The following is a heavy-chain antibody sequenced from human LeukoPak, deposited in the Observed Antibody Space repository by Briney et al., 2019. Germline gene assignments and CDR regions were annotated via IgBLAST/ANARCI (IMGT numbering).Heavy chain of an antibody. V-gene: IGHV3-74*01. CDR3: ARGLLREGYCSSTSCYFFDY. D-gene: IGHD2-2*01. Sequence: GGSLRLSCAASKFSFSSYWMHWVRQAPGKGLVWVSRINSDGSRTNYADSVKGRFTISRDNAKNTLYLQMSSLRAEDTAVYYCARGLLREGYCSSTSCYFFDYWGQGTLVTVSS. J-gene: IGHJ4*02. CDR1: KFSFSSYW. CDR2: INSDGSRT.